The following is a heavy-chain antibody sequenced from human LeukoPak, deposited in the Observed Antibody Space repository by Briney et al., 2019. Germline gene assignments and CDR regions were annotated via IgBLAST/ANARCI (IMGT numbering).Heavy chain of an antibody. V-gene: IGHV1-2*02. Sequence: ASVKVSCKASGYTFTGYYMHWVRQATGQGREWMGWINPNSGGTNYAQKFQGRVTMTRDTSISTAYMELSRLRSDDTAVYYCARDRLTRLLFDYWGQGTLVTVSS. CDR3: ARDRLTRLLFDY. CDR2: INPNSGGT. D-gene: IGHD2-15*01. CDR1: GYTFTGYY. J-gene: IGHJ4*02.